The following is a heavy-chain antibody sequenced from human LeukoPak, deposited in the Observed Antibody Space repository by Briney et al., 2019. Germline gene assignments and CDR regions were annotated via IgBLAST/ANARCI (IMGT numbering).Heavy chain of an antibody. CDR2: ISYDGSNK. CDR3: ARAALDSSGWYSSVPDY. V-gene: IGHV3-30*04. D-gene: IGHD6-19*01. J-gene: IGHJ4*02. CDR1: GFTFSSYA. Sequence: QPGGSLRLSCAASGFTFSSYAMHWVRQAPGKGLEWVAVISYDGSNKYYADSVKGRFTISRDNSKNTLYLQMNSLRAEDTAVYYCARAALDSSGWYSSVPDYWGQGTLVTVSS.